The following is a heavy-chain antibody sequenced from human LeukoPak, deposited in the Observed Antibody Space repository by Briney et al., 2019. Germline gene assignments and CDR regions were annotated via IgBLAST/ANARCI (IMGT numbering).Heavy chain of an antibody. CDR1: GYTFTSYA. J-gene: IGHJ4*02. Sequence: VASVKVSCTASGYTFTSYAMHWVRQAPGQRLEWMGWINAGNGNTKYSQRFQGRVTITRDTSASTAYMELSSLRSEDTAVYYCARDKTYYYDSSGYYLVWGQGTLVTVSS. D-gene: IGHD3-22*01. CDR3: ARDKTYYYDSSGYYLV. CDR2: INAGNGNT. V-gene: IGHV1-3*01.